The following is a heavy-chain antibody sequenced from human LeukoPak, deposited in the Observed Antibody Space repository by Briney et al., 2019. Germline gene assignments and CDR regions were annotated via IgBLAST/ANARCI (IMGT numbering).Heavy chain of an antibody. V-gene: IGHV3-15*01. Sequence: RAGGSLRLSCAASVFIFSNVWMSWVRQAPGKGLEWVGRIKSKTDGGTVDYAAPVKGRFTISRDDLKNTLYLEMNSLKTEDTAVYYCTKDHGSGSYYFDYWGQGTLVTVSS. CDR2: IKSKTDGGTV. D-gene: IGHD3-10*01. CDR3: TKDHGSGSYYFDY. J-gene: IGHJ4*02. CDR1: VFIFSNVW.